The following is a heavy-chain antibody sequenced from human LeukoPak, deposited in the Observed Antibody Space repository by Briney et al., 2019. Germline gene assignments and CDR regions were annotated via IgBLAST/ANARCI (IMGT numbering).Heavy chain of an antibody. CDR1: GGSISSYY. D-gene: IGHD3-10*01. V-gene: IGHV4-4*07. CDR3: ARVPHYYFGYGYFDS. CDR2: IYTSGST. Sequence: SETLSLTCTVSGGSISSYYWSRIRQPAGKGLEWIGRIYTSGSTNYNPSLKSRVTMSVDTSKNQFSLKLSSVTAADTAVYYCARVPHYYFGYGYFDSWGQGTLVTVSS. J-gene: IGHJ4*02.